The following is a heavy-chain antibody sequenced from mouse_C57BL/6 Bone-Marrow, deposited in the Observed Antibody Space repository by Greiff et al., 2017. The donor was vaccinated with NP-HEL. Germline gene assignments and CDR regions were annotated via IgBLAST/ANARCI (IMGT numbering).Heavy chain of an antibody. Sequence: VQGVESGAELVRPGASVKLSCKASGYTFTDYYINWVKQRPGQGLEWIARIYPGSGNTYYNEKFKGKATLTAEKSSSTAYMQLSSLTSEDSAVYFCASTGYDYDYFDYWGQGTTLTVSS. V-gene: IGHV1-76*01. CDR3: ASTGYDYDYFDY. D-gene: IGHD2-4*01. CDR1: GYTFTDYY. CDR2: IYPGSGNT. J-gene: IGHJ2*01.